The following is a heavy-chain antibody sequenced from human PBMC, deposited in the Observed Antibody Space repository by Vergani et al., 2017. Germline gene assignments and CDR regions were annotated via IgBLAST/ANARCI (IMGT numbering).Heavy chain of an antibody. V-gene: IGHV4-39*07. Sequence: QLQLQESGPGLVKPSETLSLTCTVSGGSISSSSYYWGWIRQPPGKGLEWIGSIYYSGSTYYNPSLKSRVTISVDTSKNQFSLKLSSVTAADTAVYYCARDAYTGIAAAEEGGCFDPWGQGTLVTVSS. CDR3: ARDAYTGIAAAEEGGCFDP. CDR1: GGSISSSSYY. D-gene: IGHD6-13*01. J-gene: IGHJ5*02. CDR2: IYYSGST.